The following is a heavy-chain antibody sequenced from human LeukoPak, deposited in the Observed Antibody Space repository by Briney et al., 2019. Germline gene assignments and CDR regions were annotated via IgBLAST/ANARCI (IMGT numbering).Heavy chain of an antibody. CDR2: IKQDGSEK. D-gene: IGHD3/OR15-3a*01. V-gene: IGHV3-7*01. CDR1: GFTFSSYW. Sequence: GGSLRLSCAASGFTFSSYWMSWVRQAPGTGLEWVANIKQDGSEKYYVDSVKGRFTISRDNAKNSLYLQMNSLRAEDTAVYYCARDRRWTWYSYDFFGDNYYYYMDVWGKGTTVTISS. CDR3: ARDRRWTWYSYDFFGDNYYYYMDV. J-gene: IGHJ6*03.